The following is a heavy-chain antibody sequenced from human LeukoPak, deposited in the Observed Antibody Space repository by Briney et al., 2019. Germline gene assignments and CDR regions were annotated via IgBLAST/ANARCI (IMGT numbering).Heavy chain of an antibody. J-gene: IGHJ4*02. V-gene: IGHV4-31*03. CDR3: ARAAPNYYDSSGSLRNPYFDY. CDR2: IYYSGNT. D-gene: IGHD3-22*01. CDR1: GGSISSGGYY. Sequence: SETLSLTCTVSGGSISSGGYYWSWIRQHPGKGLEWIGYIYYSGNTYYNPSLKSRVTISVDTSKNQFSLTLISVTAADTAVYFCARAAPNYYDSSGSLRNPYFDYWGQGTLVTVSS.